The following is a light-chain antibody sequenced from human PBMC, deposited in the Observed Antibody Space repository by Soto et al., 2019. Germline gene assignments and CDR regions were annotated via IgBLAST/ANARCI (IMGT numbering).Light chain of an antibody. CDR3: CSNAGGYPFV. CDR1: SSGVGVYNY. V-gene: IGLV2-11*01. CDR2: DGD. Sequence: QSVLTQPRPVSGTSGQSLTIFCTGTSSGVGVYNYVSWYQHHTGKAPKLIIYDGDNRPSGVPGRFSVSKSGNTAALTISGLQAEDEADYYCCSNAGGYPFVCGTGTKGTGL. J-gene: IGLJ1*01.